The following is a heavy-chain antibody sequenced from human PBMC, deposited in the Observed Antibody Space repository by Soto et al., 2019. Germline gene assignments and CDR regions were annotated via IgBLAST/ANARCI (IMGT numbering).Heavy chain of an antibody. CDR2: ISYDGSNK. Sequence: QVQLVESGGGVVQPGRSLRLSCAASGFTFSSYAMHWVRQAPGKGLEWVAVISYDGSNKYYADSVKGRFTISRDNSKNTLYLQMNSLRAEDTAVYYCARAQLRIVVVPAAMGVGHYFDYWGQGTLVTVSS. CDR1: GFTFSSYA. CDR3: ARAQLRIVVVPAAMGVGHYFDY. V-gene: IGHV3-30-3*01. J-gene: IGHJ4*02. D-gene: IGHD2-2*01.